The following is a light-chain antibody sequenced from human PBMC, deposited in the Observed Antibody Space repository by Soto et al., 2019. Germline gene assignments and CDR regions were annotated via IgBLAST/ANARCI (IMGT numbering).Light chain of an antibody. J-gene: IGLJ2*01. CDR2: EVT. CDR3: SSYAGDNTVI. V-gene: IGLV2-8*01. CDR1: SSDVGGYNY. Sequence: QSALTQPPSASGSPGQSVTISCTGTSSDVGGYNYVSWYQQHPGKAPKLMIFEVTQRPLGVPDRFSGSKSGNTASLTVSGLQAEDEADYYCSSYAGDNTVIFGGGTKLTVL.